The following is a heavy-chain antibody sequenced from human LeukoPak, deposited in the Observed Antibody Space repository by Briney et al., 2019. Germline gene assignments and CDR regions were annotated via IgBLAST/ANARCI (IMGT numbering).Heavy chain of an antibody. CDR2: IHTSGTT. D-gene: IGHD6-13*01. CDR1: GGSISDHS. J-gene: IGHJ5*02. Sequence: SETLSLTCTASGGSISDHSWSWIRQSTGKGLEWIGRIHTSGTTHYNPSLKSRLTISVDKAKSQISLKVNSVTAADTAMYYCVRGLTRQQPQFDPWGQGTLVTIST. CDR3: VRGLTRQQPQFDP. V-gene: IGHV4-4*07.